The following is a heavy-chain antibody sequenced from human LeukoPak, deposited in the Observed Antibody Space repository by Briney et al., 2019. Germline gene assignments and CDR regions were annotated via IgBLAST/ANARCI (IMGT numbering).Heavy chain of an antibody. CDR2: ISSASAYR. D-gene: IGHD6-19*01. J-gene: IGHJ4*02. CDR3: TRGPTLIGVAGTWPLDD. Sequence: GGSLILSCAASGFTFSSYSMHWVRQAPGKGLEWVSSISSASAYRYYADSVKGRFTISRDNAKNSLHLQMNSLRAEDSAVYYCTRGPTLIGVAGTWPLDDWAQATLVTVSS. V-gene: IGHV3-21*01. CDR1: GFTFSSYS.